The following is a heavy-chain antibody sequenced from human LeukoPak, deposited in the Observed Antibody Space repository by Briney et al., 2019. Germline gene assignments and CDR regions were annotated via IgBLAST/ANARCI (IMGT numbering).Heavy chain of an antibody. CDR2: ISNDGSNK. J-gene: IGHJ4*02. CDR3: AKAGYSSSWYVDY. V-gene: IGHV3-30*18. D-gene: IGHD6-13*01. CDR1: GFTFSSYG. Sequence: GGSLRLSCAASGFTFSSYGMHWVRQAPGKGLEWVAVISNDGSNKYYADSVKGRFTISRDNSKNTLYLQMNSLRAEDTAVYYCAKAGYSSSWYVDYWGQGTLVLVS.